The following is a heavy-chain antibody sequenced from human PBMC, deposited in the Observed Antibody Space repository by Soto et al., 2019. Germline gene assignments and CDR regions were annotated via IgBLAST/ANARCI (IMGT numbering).Heavy chain of an antibody. CDR3: ARPSGRRRAGRPTYYYYGMDV. CDR2: IIPIFGTA. J-gene: IGHJ6*04. V-gene: IGHV1-69*13. Sequence: GASVKVSCKASGGTFSSYAISWVRQAPGQGLEWMGGIIPIFGTANYAQKFQGRVTITADESTSTAYMELSSLRSEDTAVYYCARPSGRRRAGRPTYYYYGMDVWGKGTTVTVSS. D-gene: IGHD6-19*01. CDR1: GGTFSSYA.